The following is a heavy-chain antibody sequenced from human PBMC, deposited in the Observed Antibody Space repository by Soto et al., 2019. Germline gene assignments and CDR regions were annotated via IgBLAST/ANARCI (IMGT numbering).Heavy chain of an antibody. D-gene: IGHD3-3*01. CDR1: GYTFTRYG. CDR3: ARHGITIFGVVIPTSDY. CDR2: ISAYNGNT. Sequence: ASVKVSCKASGYTFTRYGISWVRQAPGQGLEWMGWISAYNGNTNYAQKLQGRVTMTTDTSTSTAYMELRSLGSDDTAVYYCARHGITIFGVVIPTSDYWGKGTLVTVSS. J-gene: IGHJ4*02. V-gene: IGHV1-18*01.